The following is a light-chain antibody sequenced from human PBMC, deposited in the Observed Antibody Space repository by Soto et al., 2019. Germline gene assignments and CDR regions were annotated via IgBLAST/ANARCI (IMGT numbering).Light chain of an antibody. CDR2: AAS. J-gene: IGKJ1*01. CDR3: QQSDTTPWT. Sequence: IQMTHSPSSLCASFGDRVTICCQASQSVSRNLDWYQQKPGKAPIVLIFAASSLQSGVPSRFSGSGSGTDFTLTISSLQPEDFATYYCQQSDTTPWTFGQGTKVDIK. V-gene: IGKV1-39*01. CDR1: QSVSRN.